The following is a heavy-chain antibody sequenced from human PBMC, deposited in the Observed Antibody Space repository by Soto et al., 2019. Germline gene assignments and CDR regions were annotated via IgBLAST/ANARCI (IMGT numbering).Heavy chain of an antibody. CDR3: VKEGYMRSDWYGQFDC. CDR2: ISSNGGNT. J-gene: IGHJ4*02. CDR1: GFTFNTFA. V-gene: IGHV3-64D*06. D-gene: IGHD6-19*01. Sequence: GGSLRLSCSASGFTFNTFAMHWVRQTPGKGLEFVSAISSNGGNTYYADSVKGRFAISGDNSKNTLYLQMYSLRPEDTALYYCVKEGYMRSDWYGQFDCWGQGTLVTVYS.